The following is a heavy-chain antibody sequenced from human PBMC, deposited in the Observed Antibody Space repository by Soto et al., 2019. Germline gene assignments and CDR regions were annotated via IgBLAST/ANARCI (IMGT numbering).Heavy chain of an antibody. CDR3: ARLGWGSYYRFAP. Sequence: SETLSLTCAVYGGSFSGYYWSWIRQPPGKGLEWIGEIYHSGSTNYNPSLKSRVTISVDKSKNQFSLKLSSVTAADTAVYYCARLGWGSYYRFAPGGQGTRVPVPS. D-gene: IGHD3-10*01. V-gene: IGHV4-34*01. CDR1: GGSFSGYY. CDR2: IYHSGST. J-gene: IGHJ5*02.